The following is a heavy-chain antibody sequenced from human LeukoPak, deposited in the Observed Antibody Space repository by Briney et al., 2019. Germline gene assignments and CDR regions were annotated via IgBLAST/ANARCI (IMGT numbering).Heavy chain of an antibody. CDR3: ARDRRYYGMDV. V-gene: IGHV4-30-4*01. CDR2: IYYSGST. J-gene: IGHJ6*02. Sequence: SENLSLNCTVSGGSISSGDYYWSWIRQPPGKGLEWIGYIYYSGSTYYNPSLKSRVTISVDTSKNQFSLKLSSVTAADTAVYYCARDRRYYGMDVWGQGTTVTVSS. CDR1: GGSISSGDYY.